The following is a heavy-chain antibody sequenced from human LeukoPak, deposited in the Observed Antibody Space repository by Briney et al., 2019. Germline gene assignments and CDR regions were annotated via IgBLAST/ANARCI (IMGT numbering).Heavy chain of an antibody. V-gene: IGHV3-7*03. CDR3: ATYGYCSTTSCYPPPTNDY. CDR2: IKLDGSET. D-gene: IGHD2-2*03. J-gene: IGHJ4*02. CDR1: GFTFSSYW. Sequence: GGSLRLSCAASGFTFSSYWMSWVRQAPGKGLEWVANIKLDGSETYYADSVKGRFTISRDNRENSLYLQMNSLRAEDTAVYFCATYGYCSTTSCYPPPTNDYWGQGTLVTVSS.